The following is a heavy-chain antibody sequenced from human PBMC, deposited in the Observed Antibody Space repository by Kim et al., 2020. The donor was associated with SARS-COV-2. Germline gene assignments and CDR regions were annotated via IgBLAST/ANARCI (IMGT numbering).Heavy chain of an antibody. D-gene: IGHD3-22*01. CDR2: IYYSGST. Sequence: SETLSLTCTVSGGSISSYYWSWIRQPPGKGLEWIGYIYYSGSTNYNPSLKSRVTISVDTSKNQFSLKLSSVTAADTAVYYCARLFYDSSGLFFDYWGQGTLVTVSS. V-gene: IGHV4-59*08. CDR1: GGSISSYY. J-gene: IGHJ4*02. CDR3: ARLFYDSSGLFFDY.